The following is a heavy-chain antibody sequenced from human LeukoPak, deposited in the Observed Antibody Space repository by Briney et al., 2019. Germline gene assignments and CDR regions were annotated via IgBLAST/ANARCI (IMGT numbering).Heavy chain of an antibody. V-gene: IGHV4-59*01. CDR3: ARTTYDSSGYYYDY. D-gene: IGHD3-22*01. Sequence: SETLSLTCTVSGGSISSYYWSWIRQPPGKGLEWIGYIYYSGGTNYNPSLKSRVTISVDTSKNQFSLKLSSVTAADTAVYYCARTTYDSSGYYYDYWGQGTLVTVSS. CDR1: GGSISSYY. CDR2: IYYSGGT. J-gene: IGHJ4*02.